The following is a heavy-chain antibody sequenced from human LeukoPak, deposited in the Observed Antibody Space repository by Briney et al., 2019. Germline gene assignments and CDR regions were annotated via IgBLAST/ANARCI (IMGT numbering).Heavy chain of an antibody. D-gene: IGHD2-2*01. J-gene: IGHJ4*02. Sequence: GGSLRLSCAASGFTFSNYAMSWVRQTPGKGLEWVSAISGSGGSTYYADSVKGRFTISRDNSKNTLFLQMNSLRAEDTAVYYCAKDRSLGYCSSTSCFYDYWGQGTLVTVSS. CDR1: GFTFSNYA. CDR2: ISGSGGST. CDR3: AKDRSLGYCSSTSCFYDY. V-gene: IGHV3-23*01.